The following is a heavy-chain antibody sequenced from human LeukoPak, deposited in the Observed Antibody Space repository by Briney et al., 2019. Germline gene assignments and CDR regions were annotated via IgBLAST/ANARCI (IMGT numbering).Heavy chain of an antibody. J-gene: IGHJ5*02. CDR3: ARVSSGWYH. V-gene: IGHV4-39*07. D-gene: IGHD6-19*01. Sequence: SETLSLTCTVSGGSISSSDYYWGWIRQPPGKGLEWIGSMFYSGRTHYNPSLKSRVTISVDTSKNQFSLKLSSVTAADTAVYFCARVSSGWYHWGQGTLVTVSS. CDR2: MFYSGRT. CDR1: GGSISSSDYY.